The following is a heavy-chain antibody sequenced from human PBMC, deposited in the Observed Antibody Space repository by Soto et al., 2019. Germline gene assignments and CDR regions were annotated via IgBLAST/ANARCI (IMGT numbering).Heavy chain of an antibody. D-gene: IGHD1-26*01. CDR2: IYHSGST. V-gene: IGHV4-30-2*01. J-gene: IGHJ5*02. CDR3: AREDRFDSGSYGFDP. Sequence: QLQLQESGSGLVKPSQTLSLTCAVSGGSISSGGYSWSWIRQPPGKGLEWIGYIYHSGSTYYNPSLKSRVTISVDRYKNQFYLKLSSVTAADTAVYYWAREDRFDSGSYGFDPWGQGTLVTVSS. CDR1: GGSISSGGYS.